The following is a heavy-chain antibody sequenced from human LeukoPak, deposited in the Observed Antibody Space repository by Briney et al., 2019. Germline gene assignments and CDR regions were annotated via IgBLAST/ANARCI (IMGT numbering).Heavy chain of an antibody. CDR1: GYSISSGYY. Sequence: PSETLSLTCTVTGYSISSGYYWGWIRQPPGKGLEWIGTISRSGNTYSNPSLKSRLTISVDTSTNQFSLRLNSVTAADTAVYLCAREGSRDFDYWGQGTLVTVSS. CDR3: AREGSRDFDY. CDR2: ISRSGNT. V-gene: IGHV4-38-2*02. J-gene: IGHJ4*02.